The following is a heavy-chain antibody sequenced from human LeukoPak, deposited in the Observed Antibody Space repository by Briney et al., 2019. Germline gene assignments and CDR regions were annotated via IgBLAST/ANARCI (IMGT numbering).Heavy chain of an antibody. CDR3: ARDPGHEPNWFDP. J-gene: IGHJ5*02. Sequence: PLETLSLTCAVYGGSFSGYYWSWIRQPPGKGLEWFGEINHSGSTNYNPSLKSRVTISVDTSKNQFSLKLSSVTAADTAVYYCARDPGHEPNWFDPWGQGTLVTVSS. V-gene: IGHV4-34*01. CDR1: GGSFSGYY. CDR2: INHSGST.